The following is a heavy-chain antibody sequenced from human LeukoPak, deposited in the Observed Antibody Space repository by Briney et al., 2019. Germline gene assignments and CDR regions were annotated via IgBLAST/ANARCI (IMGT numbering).Heavy chain of an antibody. Sequence: SETLSLTCAVYGGSFSGYYWSWIRQPPGKGLEWIGEINHSGSTNYNPSLKSRVTISVDTSKNQFSPKLSSVTAADTAVYYCARSDSSGMDVWGQGTTVTVSS. CDR1: GGSFSGYY. D-gene: IGHD3-22*01. CDR3: ARSDSSGMDV. CDR2: INHSGST. J-gene: IGHJ6*02. V-gene: IGHV4-34*01.